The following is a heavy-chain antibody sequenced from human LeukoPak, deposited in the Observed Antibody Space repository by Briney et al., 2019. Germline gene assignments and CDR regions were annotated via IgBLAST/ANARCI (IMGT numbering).Heavy chain of an antibody. CDR2: IYYSGST. Sequence: PSETLSLTCTVSGGSINNYYWSWIRQPPGKGLEWIGYIYYSGSTNYNPSLKSRVTISVDTSKNQFSLKLSSVTAADTAVYYCARVRSGYFDYWGQGTLVTVSS. CDR3: ARVRSGYFDY. V-gene: IGHV4-59*01. J-gene: IGHJ4*02. CDR1: GGSINNYY. D-gene: IGHD3-10*01.